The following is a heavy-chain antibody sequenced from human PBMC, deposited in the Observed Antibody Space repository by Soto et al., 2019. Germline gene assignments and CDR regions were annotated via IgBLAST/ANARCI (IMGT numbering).Heavy chain of an antibody. CDR3: VSQRTTVPTQAYFDY. CDR1: GGSVTNSSYY. J-gene: IGHJ4*02. CDR2: VYYRGRI. V-gene: IGHV4-39*01. Sequence: SETLSLTCTVSGGSVTNSSYYWGWIRQSPGKGLEWIGSVYYRGRIYSKSSVKSRVTISVDTSKNRFSLSLNSVTASDTAVYFCVSQRTTVPTQAYFDYWGQGARVTVSS. D-gene: IGHD4-17*01.